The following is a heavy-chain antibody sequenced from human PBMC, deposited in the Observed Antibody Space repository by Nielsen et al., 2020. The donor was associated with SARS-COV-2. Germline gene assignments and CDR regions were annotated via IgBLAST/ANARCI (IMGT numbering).Heavy chain of an antibody. CDR1: GFTFSSYA. CDR3: ARDHGSAFDI. V-gene: IGHV3-30-3*01. Sequence: GESLKISCAASGFTFSSYAMHWVRQAPGKGLEWVAVISYDGSNKYYADSVKGRFTISRDNSKNTLYLQMNSLRAEDTAVYYCARDHGSAFDIWGQGTMVTVSS. CDR2: ISYDGSNK. J-gene: IGHJ3*02.